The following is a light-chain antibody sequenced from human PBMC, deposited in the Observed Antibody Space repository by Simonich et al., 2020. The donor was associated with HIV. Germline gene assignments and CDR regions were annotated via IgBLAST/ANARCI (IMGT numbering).Light chain of an antibody. CDR1: SSNIGAGYD. Sequence: QSVLTQPPSVSGAPGQRVTISCTGSSSNIGAGYDVPWYQQLPGTAPKLMIYDVSKRHSGVSNRFSGSKSGNTASLTISGLQAEDEANYYCCAYAGSSTLVFGGGTKLTVL. J-gene: IGLJ2*01. CDR3: CAYAGSSTLV. V-gene: IGLV1-40*01. CDR2: DVS.